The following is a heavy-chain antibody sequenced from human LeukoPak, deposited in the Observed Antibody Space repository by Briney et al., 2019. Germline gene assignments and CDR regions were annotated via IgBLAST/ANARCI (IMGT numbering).Heavy chain of an antibody. J-gene: IGHJ4*02. CDR1: GESFSGYY. CDR3: ARRYPSVRGVNLRPQEVRKYYFDY. D-gene: IGHD3-10*01. Sequence: SETLSLTCAVYGESFSGYYWSWIRQPPGKGLERIGDISHSGSTNYNPSLKSRVTMSVDTSKKHFSLKLSSVTAVDTAVYYCARRYPSVRGVNLRPQEVRKYYFDYWGQGNLVTVSS. V-gene: IGHV4-34*01. CDR2: ISHSGST.